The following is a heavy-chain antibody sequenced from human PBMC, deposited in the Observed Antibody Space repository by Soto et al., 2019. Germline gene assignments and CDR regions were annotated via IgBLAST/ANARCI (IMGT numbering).Heavy chain of an antibody. CDR1: GYTFTSYG. V-gene: IGHV1-18*04. J-gene: IGHJ5*02. D-gene: IGHD6-19*01. CDR3: AREATAVELRGFDP. CDR2: ISAYNGNT. Sequence: ASVKVSCKASGYTFTSYGISWVRQAPGQGLEWMGWISAYNGNTNYAQKLQGRVTMTTDTSTSTAYMELRSLRSDDTAVYYRAREATAVELRGFDPWGQGTLVTVSS.